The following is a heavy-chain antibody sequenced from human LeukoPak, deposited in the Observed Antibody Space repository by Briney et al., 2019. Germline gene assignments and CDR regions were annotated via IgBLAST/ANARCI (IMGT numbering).Heavy chain of an antibody. CDR3: ARGRYSGSPDYYYYMDV. D-gene: IGHD1-26*01. CDR2: INPNSGGT. V-gene: IGHV1-2*02. CDR1: GYTFTGYY. J-gene: IGHJ6*03. Sequence: ASVKVSCKASGYTFTGYYMHWVRQAPGQGLEWMGWINPNSGGTNYAQKFQGRVTMTRDTSISTAYMELSRLRSDDTAVYYCARGRYSGSPDYYYYMDVWGKGTTVTVSS.